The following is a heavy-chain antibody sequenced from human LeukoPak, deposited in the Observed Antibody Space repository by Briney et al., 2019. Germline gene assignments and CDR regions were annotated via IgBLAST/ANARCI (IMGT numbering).Heavy chain of an antibody. CDR3: ARRLVLDV. Sequence: PGGSLRLSCAASGFSVSGNYMNWVRQAPGKGLEWVSVMYSNGRTYYADSVKGRFTISRDNSKNTLYPQMNSLRAEDTARYYCARRLVLDVWGQGTMVTVSS. V-gene: IGHV3-53*01. J-gene: IGHJ3*01. D-gene: IGHD3-16*01. CDR1: GFSVSGNY. CDR2: MYSNGRT.